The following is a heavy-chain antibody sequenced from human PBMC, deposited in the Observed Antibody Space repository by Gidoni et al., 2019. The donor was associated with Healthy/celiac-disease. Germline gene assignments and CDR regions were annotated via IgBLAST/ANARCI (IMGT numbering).Heavy chain of an antibody. J-gene: IGHJ3*02. CDR1: GFTFSSYS. CDR2: ISSSSSYI. CDR3: ARDNYDFWSGLPHPTLDAFDI. V-gene: IGHV3-21*01. Sequence: EVQLVESGGGLVKPGGSLRLSCAASGFTFSSYSMNRVRQAPGKGLEWVSSISSSSSYIYYADSVKGRFTISRDNAKNSLYLQMNSLRAEDTAVYYCARDNYDFWSGLPHPTLDAFDIWGQGTMVTVSS. D-gene: IGHD3-3*01.